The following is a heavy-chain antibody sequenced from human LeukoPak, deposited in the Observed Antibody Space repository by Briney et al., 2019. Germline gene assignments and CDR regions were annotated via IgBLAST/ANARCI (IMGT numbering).Heavy chain of an antibody. D-gene: IGHD3-22*01. V-gene: IGHV4-39*01. CDR3: ARPAREGSSGRLDAFDI. J-gene: IGHJ3*02. CDR2: IYYGGST. Sequence: SETLSLTCTVSGGSISSCSCYWGWIRQPPGKGLEWIGSIYYGGSTHYNPSLKSRVTISVDTSKNQFSLKLSSVTAADTAVYHCARPAREGSSGRLDAFDIWGQGTMVTVSS. CDR1: GGSISSCSCY.